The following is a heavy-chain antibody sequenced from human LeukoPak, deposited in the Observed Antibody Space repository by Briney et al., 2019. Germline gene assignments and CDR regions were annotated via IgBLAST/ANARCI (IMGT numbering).Heavy chain of an antibody. CDR2: IGGSGGST. CDR3: AKASSGWYFDPFDY. V-gene: IGHV3-23*01. J-gene: IGHJ4*02. CDR1: GFTFSCYA. Sequence: PGGSLRLSCAASGFTFSCYAMIWVRQARGKGLEWFSSIGGSGGSTYYADSGKGRFTISRDNSKDTLFLQMNSLRGEDTAVFYCAKASSGWYFDPFDYWGQGTLVTVSS. D-gene: IGHD6-19*01.